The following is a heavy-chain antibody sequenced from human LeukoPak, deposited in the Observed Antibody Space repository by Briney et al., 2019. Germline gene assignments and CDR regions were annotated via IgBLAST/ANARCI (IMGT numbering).Heavy chain of an antibody. D-gene: IGHD2-2*01. CDR3: ATRYCSSTSCSFNWFDP. V-gene: IGHV3-9*01. Sequence: TGGSLRLSCAASGFTFDDYAMHWVRQAPGKGLEWVSGISWNSGSIGYADSVKGRFTISRDNAKNSLYLQMNSLRAEDTAVYYCATRYCSSTSCSFNWFDPWGQGTLVTVSS. CDR2: ISWNSGSI. CDR1: GFTFDDYA. J-gene: IGHJ5*02.